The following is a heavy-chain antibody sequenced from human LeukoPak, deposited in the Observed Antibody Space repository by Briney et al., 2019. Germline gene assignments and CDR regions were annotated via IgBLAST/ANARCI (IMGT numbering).Heavy chain of an antibody. Sequence: GGSLRLSCAASGFTVSSNYMSWVRQAPGKGLEWVANIKQDGSEKYYVDSVKGRFTISRDNAKNSLYLQMNSLRAEDTAVYYCARDGYCSSTSCLKTFDYWGQGTLVTVSS. J-gene: IGHJ4*02. CDR3: ARDGYCSSTSCLKTFDY. CDR2: IKQDGSEK. CDR1: GFTVSSNY. V-gene: IGHV3-7*01. D-gene: IGHD2-2*03.